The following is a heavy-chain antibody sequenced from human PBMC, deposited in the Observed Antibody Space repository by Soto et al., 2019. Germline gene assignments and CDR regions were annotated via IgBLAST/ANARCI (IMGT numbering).Heavy chain of an antibody. J-gene: IGHJ4*02. Sequence: PSETLSLTCTVSGGSISSSSYYWGWIRQPPGKGLEWIGSIYYSGSTYYNPSLKSRVTISVDTSKNQFSLKLSSVTAADTAVYYCARDYDSSGDYWDQGTLVTVS. CDR2: IYYSGST. V-gene: IGHV4-39*01. D-gene: IGHD3-22*01. CDR1: GGSISSSSYY. CDR3: ARDYDSSGDY.